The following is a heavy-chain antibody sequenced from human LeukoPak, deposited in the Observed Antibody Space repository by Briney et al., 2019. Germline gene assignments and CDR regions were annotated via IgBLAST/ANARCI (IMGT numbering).Heavy chain of an antibody. Sequence: PSETLSVTCTVSGGSISSYYWSWIRQPPGKGLEWIGYIYYSGSTNYNPSLKSRVTISVDTSKNQFSLKLSSVTAADTAVYYCARGAFGIVVVPAASYGMDVWGQGTTVTVSS. CDR3: ARGAFGIVVVPAASYGMDV. CDR1: GGSISSYY. CDR2: IYYSGST. V-gene: IGHV4-59*08. J-gene: IGHJ6*02. D-gene: IGHD2-2*01.